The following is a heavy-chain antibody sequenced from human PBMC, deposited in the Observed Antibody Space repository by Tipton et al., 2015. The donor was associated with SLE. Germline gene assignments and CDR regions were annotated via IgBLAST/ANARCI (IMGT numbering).Heavy chain of an antibody. CDR2: THPGDSDT. CDR3: ARRCHGGFGESPNAFDI. V-gene: IGHV5-51*01. Sequence: SLRLSCKGSGYSFTSYWIGWVRQMPGTPPPPLPITHPGDSDTRYSPSFQGQVTISADKSISTAYLQWSSLKASDTAMYYCARRCHGGFGESPNAFDIWGQGTMVTVSS. J-gene: IGHJ3*02. D-gene: IGHD3-10*01. CDR1: GYSFTSYW.